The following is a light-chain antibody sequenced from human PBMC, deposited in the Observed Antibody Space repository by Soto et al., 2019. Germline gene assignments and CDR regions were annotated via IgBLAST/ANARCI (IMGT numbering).Light chain of an antibody. CDR1: SSDVGGYNY. V-gene: IGLV2-14*01. CDR2: EVS. Sequence: QSVLTQPASVSGSPGQSITISCTGTSSDVGGYNYVSWYQQHPGKAPKLMIYEVSNRPSGVSNRFSGSKSGNTASLTISGLQAEDEAAYYCTSKTSSINYVVGPGTKVTVL. J-gene: IGLJ1*01. CDR3: TSKTSSINYV.